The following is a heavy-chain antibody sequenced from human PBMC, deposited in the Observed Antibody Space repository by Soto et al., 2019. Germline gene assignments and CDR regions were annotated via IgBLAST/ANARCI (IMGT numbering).Heavy chain of an antibody. J-gene: IGHJ4*02. V-gene: IGHV3-30-3*01. D-gene: IGHD1-7*01. CDR2: ISYDGSNK. CDR1: GFTFSSYA. Sequence: QVQLVESGGGVVQPGRSLRLSCAASGFTFSSYAMHWVRQAPGKGLEWVAVISYDGSNKYYADSVKGRFTISRDNSKNTLYLQMNSLRAEDTAVYYCARDMNWNYGGAFDYWGQGTLVTVSS. CDR3: ARDMNWNYGGAFDY.